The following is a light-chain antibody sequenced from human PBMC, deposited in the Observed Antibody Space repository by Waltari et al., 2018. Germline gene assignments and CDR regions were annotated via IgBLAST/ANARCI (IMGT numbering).Light chain of an antibody. CDR3: QSYDSSNLWV. CDR1: SDSIASKY. V-gene: IGLV6-57*04. J-gene: IGLJ3*02. Sequence: FLPTQPHSVSESPGKTVTISCTHNSDSIASKYVQLYQRPPGRAPMTVIYEDNHRPSGVRDRFSGSSDSSSNSASLTISGLKTEDEADYYCQSYDSSNLWVFGGGTKLTVL. CDR2: EDN.